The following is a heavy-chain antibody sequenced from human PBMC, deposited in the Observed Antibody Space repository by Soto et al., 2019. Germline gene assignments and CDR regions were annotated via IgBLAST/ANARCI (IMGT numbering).Heavy chain of an antibody. V-gene: IGHV1-2*02. J-gene: IGHJ6*02. CDR2: INPNSGGT. D-gene: IGHD2-15*01. CDR3: ARLSCSGGSCPGGYYYYYYGMDV. CDR1: GYTFTVYY. Sequence: ASVKVSCKASGYTFTVYYMHWVLQSPLQGREGMGWINPNSGGTNYAQKFQGRVTMTRDTSISTAYMELSRLRSDDTAVYYCARLSCSGGSCPGGYYYYYYGMDVWGQGTTVTVSS.